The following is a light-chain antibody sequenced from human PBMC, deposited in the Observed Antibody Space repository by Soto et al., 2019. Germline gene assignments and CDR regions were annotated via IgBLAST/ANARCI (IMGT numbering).Light chain of an antibody. Sequence: DIQISRSPSTLSASVGHRVTATCRASQSISSCLDWYQQKPGKAPKLLIYAASSLESGVPSRFSGSGSGTEFTLTISSVQPEDFATYYCQHYETYLKTFGQGTKVDIK. CDR2: AAS. V-gene: IGKV1-5*01. J-gene: IGKJ1*01. CDR3: QHYETYLKT. CDR1: QSISSC.